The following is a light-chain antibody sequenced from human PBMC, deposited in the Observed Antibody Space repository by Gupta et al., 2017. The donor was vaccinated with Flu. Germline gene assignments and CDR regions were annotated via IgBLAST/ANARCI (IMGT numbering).Light chain of an antibody. CDR3: SSYTISSTWV. CDR1: SSDVGGYNY. Sequence: QSALTQPASVSGSPGPPITITCTGTSSDVGGYNYVSWYQQHPGKAHKLMIYEVSKRPSGVSNRFSGSKSGNTASLTISGLQAEDEADYYCSSYTISSTWVFGGGTKLTVL. V-gene: IGLV2-14*01. J-gene: IGLJ3*02. CDR2: EVS.